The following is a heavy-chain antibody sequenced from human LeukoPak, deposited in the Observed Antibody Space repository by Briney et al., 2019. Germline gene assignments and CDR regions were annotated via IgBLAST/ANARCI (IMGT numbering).Heavy chain of an antibody. CDR3: ARGRRSSGGIIDI. CDR1: GYTFTSYG. CDR2: ISAYNGNT. D-gene: IGHD2-15*01. Sequence: GASVKVSCKASGYTFTSYGISWVRQAPGQGLEWMGWISAYNGNTNYAQKFQGRVTMTRDTSTSTVYMELSSLRSEDTAVYYCARGRRSSGGIIDIWGQGTMVTVSS. J-gene: IGHJ3*02. V-gene: IGHV1-18*01.